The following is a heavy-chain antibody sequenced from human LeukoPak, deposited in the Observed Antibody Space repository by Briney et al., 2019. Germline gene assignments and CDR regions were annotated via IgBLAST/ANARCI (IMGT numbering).Heavy chain of an antibody. D-gene: IGHD2-15*01. CDR1: GYIFTNYG. J-gene: IGHJ4*02. CDR3: VREKYCSGDTCYSGAIDS. V-gene: IGHV1-18*01. CDR2: IGPYSGYT. Sequence: GASVKVSCKASGYIFTNYGISWVRQAPGQGLEWMGWIGPYSGYTNYAQKLQGRVTLTTDTSTSTAYMDLRSLRSDDTAVYYCVREKYCSGDTCYSGAIDSWGQGTLVTVSS.